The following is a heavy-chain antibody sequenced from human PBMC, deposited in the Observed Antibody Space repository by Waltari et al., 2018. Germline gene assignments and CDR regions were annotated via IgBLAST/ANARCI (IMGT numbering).Heavy chain of an antibody. CDR2: RTLDGNKR. Sequence: EVQLVESGGGLVQPGGSLRLSCSASGFTFSTYWMYWVRQPPGKGLEWFSRRTLDGNKREYADSVKGRFTISRDNTKNMLYLDMNSLRVEDAAMYYCARDDSWQRLAAWGHGTLVTVSS. CDR1: GFTFSTYW. D-gene: IGHD6-25*01. J-gene: IGHJ5*01. V-gene: IGHV3-74*03. CDR3: ARDDSWQRLAA.